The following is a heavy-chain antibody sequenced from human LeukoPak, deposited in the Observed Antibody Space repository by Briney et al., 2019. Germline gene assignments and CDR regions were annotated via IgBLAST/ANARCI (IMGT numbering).Heavy chain of an antibody. CDR1: GGSISSSSYY. J-gene: IGHJ4*02. CDR2: IYYSGST. D-gene: IGHD3-22*01. CDR3: ARFGPPGGVSHYYDSSSFYY. Sequence: PSETLSLTCTVSGGSISSSSYYWGWIRQPPGKGLEWIGSIYYSGSTYYNPSLKSRVTISVDTSKNQFSLKLSSVTAADTAVYYCARFGPPGGVSHYYDSSSFYYWGQGVLVTVSS. V-gene: IGHV4-39*01.